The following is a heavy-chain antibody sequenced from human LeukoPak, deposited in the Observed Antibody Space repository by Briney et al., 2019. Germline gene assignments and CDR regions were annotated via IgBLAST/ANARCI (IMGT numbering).Heavy chain of an antibody. J-gene: IGHJ4*02. CDR1: GFTFGDYA. V-gene: IGHV3-9*01. Sequence: GGSLRLSCAASGFTFGDYAMHWVRQAPGKGLEWVSGISWNSGSIGYADSVKGRFTISRDNAKNSLYLQMNSLRAEDTALYYCAKDAERFSGSYTNFDYWGQGTLVTASS. D-gene: IGHD1-26*01. CDR2: ISWNSGSI. CDR3: AKDAERFSGSYTNFDY.